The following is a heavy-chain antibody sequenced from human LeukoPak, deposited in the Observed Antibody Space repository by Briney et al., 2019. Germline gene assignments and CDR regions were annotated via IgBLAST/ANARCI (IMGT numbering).Heavy chain of an antibody. J-gene: IGHJ4*02. CDR3: ARDYYDSSGYYDY. D-gene: IGHD3-22*01. V-gene: IGHV4-61*08. Sequence: PSETLSLTCTVSGGSVSSGGYYWSWIRQPPGKGLEWIGYVYYSGNTNYNPSLKSRVTISVDTSKNQFSLKLGSVTAEDTAVYYCARDYYDSSGYYDYWGQGALVTVSS. CDR2: VYYSGNT. CDR1: GGSVSSGGYY.